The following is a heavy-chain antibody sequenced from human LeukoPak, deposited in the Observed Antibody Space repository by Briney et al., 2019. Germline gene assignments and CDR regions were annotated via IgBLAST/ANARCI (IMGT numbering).Heavy chain of an antibody. CDR3: ARVVSGYDYGSGYFDY. D-gene: IGHD5-12*01. V-gene: IGHV3-66*01. J-gene: IGHJ4*02. Sequence: GGSPRLSCAASGFTVSSNYMTWVRQAPGKGLEWVSVIYSGGSTYYADSVKGRFTISRDNSKNTLYLQMNSLRAEDTAVYYCARVVSGYDYGSGYFDYWGQGTLVTVSS. CDR1: GFTVSSNY. CDR2: IYSGGST.